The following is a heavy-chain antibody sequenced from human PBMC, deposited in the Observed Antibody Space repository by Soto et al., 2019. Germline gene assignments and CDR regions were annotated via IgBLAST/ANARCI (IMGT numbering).Heavy chain of an antibody. J-gene: IGHJ6*03. V-gene: IGHV3-74*01. Sequence: EMQVVESGGGLVQRGESLRLSCVATGFTFGTSWMTWVRQAPGKGREWVARINSDGSSARYADSVKGRFTISRDNAKNTFYLQMSSMRGDDTALYYCARLGVWSGAYYYMDVWGAGTMVTVSS. CDR2: INSDGSSA. CDR3: ARLGVWSGAYYYMDV. CDR1: GFTFGTSW. D-gene: IGHD3-3*01.